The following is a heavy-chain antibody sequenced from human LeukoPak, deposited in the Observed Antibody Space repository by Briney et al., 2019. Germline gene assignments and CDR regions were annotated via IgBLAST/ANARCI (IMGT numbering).Heavy chain of an antibody. CDR3: ARIGRAGYNSGLYFDY. Sequence: PGGSLRLSCAGSGFTFSNYWMGWVRQAPGKELEWVANVKQDGNERYYVDSAKGRFTISRDNAQNSLFLQMNSLRAEDTAVYYCARIGRAGYNSGLYFDYWGQGTLVTVSS. V-gene: IGHV3-7*03. CDR2: VKQDGNER. D-gene: IGHD6-19*01. J-gene: IGHJ4*02. CDR1: GFTFSNYW.